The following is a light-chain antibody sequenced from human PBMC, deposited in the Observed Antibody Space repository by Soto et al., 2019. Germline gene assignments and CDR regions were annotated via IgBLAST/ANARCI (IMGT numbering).Light chain of an antibody. Sequence: QSVLTQSPSASASLGASVKLTCTLSSGHSSNAIAWYQQQPEKGPRYLMKLNSDGTHSKGDGIPDRFSGSSSGAERYLTISSLQSEDEADYYCQAWGTGIVVFGGGTKLTVL. J-gene: IGLJ2*01. CDR3: QAWGTGIVV. V-gene: IGLV4-69*01. CDR1: SGHSSNA. CDR2: LNSDGTH.